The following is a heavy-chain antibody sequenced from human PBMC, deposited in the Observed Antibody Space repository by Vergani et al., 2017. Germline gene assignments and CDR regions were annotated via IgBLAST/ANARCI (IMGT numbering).Heavy chain of an antibody. CDR3: ARISAGITIFGVVTNARFDY. CDR1: GGSISSYY. V-gene: IGHV4-59*01. J-gene: IGHJ4*02. CDR2: IYYSGST. D-gene: IGHD3-3*01. Sequence: QVQLQESGPGLVKPSETLSLTCTVSGGSISSYYWSWIRQPPGKGLEWIGYIYYSGSTNSNPSLKSRVTISVDTSKNQFSLKLSCVTAADTAVYYCARISAGITIFGVVTNARFDYWGQGTLVTVSS.